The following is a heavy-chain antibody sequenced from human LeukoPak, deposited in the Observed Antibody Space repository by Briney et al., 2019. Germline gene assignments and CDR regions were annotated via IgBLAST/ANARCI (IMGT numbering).Heavy chain of an antibody. J-gene: IGHJ4*02. D-gene: IGHD5-18*01. CDR2: IYYSGST. CDR1: GGSISSYY. Sequence: SETLSLTCTVSGGSISSYYWSWIRQPPGKGLEWIGYIYYSGSTNYNPSLKSRVTISVDTSKNQFSLKLSSVTAADTAVYYCARMTRGQLWPYYFDYWGQGTLVTVSS. CDR3: ARMTRGQLWPYYFDY. V-gene: IGHV4-59*01.